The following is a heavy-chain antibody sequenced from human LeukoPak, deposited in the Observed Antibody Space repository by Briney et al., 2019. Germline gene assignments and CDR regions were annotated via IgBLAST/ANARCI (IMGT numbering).Heavy chain of an antibody. CDR2: INHSGST. CDR1: GGSFSGYY. V-gene: IGHV4-34*01. J-gene: IGHJ5*02. CDR3: ARGGRDDYSGYNWFDP. D-gene: IGHD3-16*01. Sequence: SSETLSLTCAVYGGSFSGYYWSWIRQPPGKGLEWIGEINHSGSTNYNPSLKRRVTISVDTSNNQFSLKLSSVTAADTAVYYCARGGRDDYSGYNWFDPWGQGTLVTVSS.